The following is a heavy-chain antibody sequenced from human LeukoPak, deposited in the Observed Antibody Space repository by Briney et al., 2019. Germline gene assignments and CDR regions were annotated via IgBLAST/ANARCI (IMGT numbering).Heavy chain of an antibody. Sequence: GGSLRLSCAASGFTFSSYAMSWVRQAPGKGLEWVSAISGSGGSTYYADSVKGRFTISGDNSKNTLYLQMNSLRAEDTAVYYCAKEGYSSSWYVRWFDPWGQGTLVTVSS. D-gene: IGHD6-13*01. CDR2: ISGSGGST. CDR3: AKEGYSSSWYVRWFDP. CDR1: GFTFSSYA. V-gene: IGHV3-23*01. J-gene: IGHJ5*02.